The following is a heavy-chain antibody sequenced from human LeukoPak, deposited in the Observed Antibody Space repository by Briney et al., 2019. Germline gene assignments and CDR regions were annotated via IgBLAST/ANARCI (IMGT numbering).Heavy chain of an antibody. CDR2: IIPIFGTA. J-gene: IGHJ4*02. CDR1: GGTFISYA. CDR3: ARVRTGLYYYDSSGNYFDY. V-gene: IGHV1-69*13. Sequence: SVKVSCKASGGTFISYAISWVRQAPGQGLEWMGGIIPIFGTANYAQKFQGRVTITADESTSTAYMELSSLRSEDTAAYYCARVRTGLYYYDSSGNYFDYWGQGTLVTVSS. D-gene: IGHD3-22*01.